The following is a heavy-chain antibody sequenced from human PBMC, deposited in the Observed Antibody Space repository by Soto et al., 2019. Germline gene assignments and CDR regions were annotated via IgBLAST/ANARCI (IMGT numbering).Heavy chain of an antibody. CDR2: ISSSGSTI. CDR1: GFTFSDYY. V-gene: IGHV3-11*01. D-gene: IGHD3-10*01. J-gene: IGHJ3*02. Sequence: PGGSLRLSCAASGFTFSDYYMSWSRQAPGKGLEWVSYISSSGSTIYYADSVKGRFTISRDNAKNSLYLQMNSLRAEDTAVYYCETMVRGVITDAFDIWGQGTMVTVSS. CDR3: ETMVRGVITDAFDI.